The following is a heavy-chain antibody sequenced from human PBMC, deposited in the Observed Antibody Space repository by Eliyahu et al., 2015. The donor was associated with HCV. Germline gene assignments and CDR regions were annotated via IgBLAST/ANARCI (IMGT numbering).Heavy chain of an antibody. CDR2: ISGDGGDT. J-gene: IGHJ4*02. CDR3: AKDSRVAVAGTSIF. Sequence: EVQLLESGGGLVQPGGSLRLSCTASGFTFHNYAMXWGPPAPGKGVEWVSAISGDGGDTFHADSVRGRFTVSRDNSKNTLYLHMNSLRAEDSAIYYCAKDSRVAVAGTSIFWGQGTLVTVSS. V-gene: IGHV3-23*01. CDR1: GFTFHNYA. D-gene: IGHD6-19*01.